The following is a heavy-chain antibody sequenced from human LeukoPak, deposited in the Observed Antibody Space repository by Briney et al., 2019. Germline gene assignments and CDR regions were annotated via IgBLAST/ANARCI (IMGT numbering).Heavy chain of an antibody. V-gene: IGHV4-39*07. D-gene: IGHD3-22*01. CDR1: GGSISSRSYY. Sequence: PSETLSLTCTVSGGSISSRSYYWGWIRQPPGKGLEWIGSISYSGSTYYKPSLKSRVTISVDTSKNQFSLKLTSVTAADTAVYYCARGAYYYDSSGYYREAYYYYYYMDVWGKGTTVTISS. CDR2: ISYSGST. J-gene: IGHJ6*03. CDR3: ARGAYYYDSSGYYREAYYYYYYMDV.